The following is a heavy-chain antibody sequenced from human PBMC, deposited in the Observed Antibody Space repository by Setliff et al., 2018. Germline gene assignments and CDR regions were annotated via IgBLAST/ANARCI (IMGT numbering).Heavy chain of an antibody. Sequence: ASVKVSCKASGYTFTSYGISWVRQAPGQGLEWMGWISAYNGNTNYAQKLQGRVTRTTDTSTSTAYMELRSLRSDDTAVYYCARDLGRGYYYDSSGQKVGDYWGQGTLVTVSS. CDR1: GYTFTSYG. CDR3: ARDLGRGYYYDSSGQKVGDY. D-gene: IGHD3-22*01. CDR2: ISAYNGNT. V-gene: IGHV1-18*01. J-gene: IGHJ4*02.